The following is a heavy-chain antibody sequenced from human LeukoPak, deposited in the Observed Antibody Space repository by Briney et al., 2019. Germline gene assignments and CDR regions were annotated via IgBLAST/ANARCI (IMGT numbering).Heavy chain of an antibody. V-gene: IGHV4-4*02. D-gene: IGHD4-17*01. CDR2: IYHSGST. CDR3: ARGTYGDYYPHFDY. Sequence: PSGTLSLTCAVSGGSISSSNWWSWVRQPPGKGLEWIGEIYHSGSTNYNPSLKSRVTISVDKSKNQFSLKLSSVTAADTAVYYCARGTYGDYYPHFDYWGQGTLVTVSS. J-gene: IGHJ4*02. CDR1: GGSISSSNW.